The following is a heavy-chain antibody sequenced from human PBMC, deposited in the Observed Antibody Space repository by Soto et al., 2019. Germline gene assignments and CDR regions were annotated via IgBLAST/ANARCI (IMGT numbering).Heavy chain of an antibody. D-gene: IGHD1-26*01. Sequence: GGSLRLSCAASGFTFSSYWMHWVRQAPGKGLVWVSRINSDGSSTSYADSVKGRFTISRDNAKNTLYLQMNSLRAEDTAVYYCARETGSYYYDYYGMDVWGQGTTVTVSS. V-gene: IGHV3-74*01. J-gene: IGHJ6*02. CDR2: INSDGSST. CDR3: ARETGSYYYDYYGMDV. CDR1: GFTFSSYW.